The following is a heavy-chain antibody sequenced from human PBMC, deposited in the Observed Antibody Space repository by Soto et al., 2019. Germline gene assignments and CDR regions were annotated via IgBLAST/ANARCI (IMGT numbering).Heavy chain of an antibody. J-gene: IGHJ4*02. CDR3: ARYCSGGSCDSVFAFDY. CDR2: ISSSSSYT. Sequence: QVQLVESGGGLVKPGGSLRLSCAASGFTFSDYYMSWIRQAPGKGLQWVSYISSSSSYTNYADSVKGRFTISRDNAKNSLYMQMNRLRAEDTAVYYCARYCSGGSCDSVFAFDYWGQGTLVTVSS. CDR1: GFTFSDYY. D-gene: IGHD2-15*01. V-gene: IGHV3-11*06.